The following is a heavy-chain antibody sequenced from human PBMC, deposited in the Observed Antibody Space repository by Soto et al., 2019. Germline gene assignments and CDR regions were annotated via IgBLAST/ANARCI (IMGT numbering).Heavy chain of an antibody. V-gene: IGHV1-3*01. CDR2: INAGNGNT. CDR3: ARDIRLNDGVNPYYYYYGMDV. D-gene: IGHD1-1*01. Sequence: ASVKVSCKASGYTFTSYAMNWVRQAPGQRLEWMGWINAGNGNTKYSQKFQGRVTITRDTSASTAYMELSSLRSEDTAVYYCARDIRLNDGVNPYYYYYGMDVWGQGTTVTVSS. J-gene: IGHJ6*02. CDR1: GYTFTSYA.